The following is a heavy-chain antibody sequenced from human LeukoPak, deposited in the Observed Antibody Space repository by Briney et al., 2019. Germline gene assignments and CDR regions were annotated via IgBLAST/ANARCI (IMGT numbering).Heavy chain of an antibody. Sequence: GGSLRLSGAGSGFIFNNYAMRWVRQPPGKGLEWVSGIGWNSGSIDYADSVKGRFTISRDNAKNSLYLQMNSLRVEDTAFYYCAKDNRRHYTSGPNPDSLHWGQGALVTVSS. J-gene: IGHJ4*02. D-gene: IGHD6-19*01. V-gene: IGHV3-9*01. CDR2: IGWNSGSI. CDR3: AKDNRRHYTSGPNPDSLH. CDR1: GFIFNNYA.